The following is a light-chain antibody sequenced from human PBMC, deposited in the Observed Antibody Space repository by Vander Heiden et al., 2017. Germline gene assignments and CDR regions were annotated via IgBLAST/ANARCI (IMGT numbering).Light chain of an antibody. CDR3: QQYNNWPLT. Sequence: EIVMTQSPATLSVSPGERATLSCRVSQSISNNLAWHQQKPGQAPRLLIYDASTRATGIPARFSGSGSGTEFTLSISSLQSEDFAVYYCQQYNNWPLTVGGGTKVEIK. CDR2: DAS. CDR1: QSISNN. J-gene: IGKJ4*01. V-gene: IGKV3-15*01.